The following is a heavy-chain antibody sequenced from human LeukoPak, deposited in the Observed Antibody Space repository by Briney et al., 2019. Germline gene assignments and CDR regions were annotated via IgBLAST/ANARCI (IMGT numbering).Heavy chain of an antibody. D-gene: IGHD5-18*01. CDR3: ARAMSGYSYIIEH. CDR1: AFTVSSNY. CDR2: IYSGVST. J-gene: IGHJ4*02. Sequence: GGSLRLSCAASAFTVSSNYMSWVRQAPRKGLEWVSVIYSGVSTYYADSVKGRSTISKDNSKNTLYLKMNSLRAEDTAVYYCARAMSGYSYIIEHWGQGTLVTVSS. V-gene: IGHV3-53*01.